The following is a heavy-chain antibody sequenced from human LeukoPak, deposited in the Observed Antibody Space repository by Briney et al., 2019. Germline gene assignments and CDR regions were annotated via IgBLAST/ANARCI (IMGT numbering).Heavy chain of an antibody. CDR2: IYPGDSDT. Sequence: GESLKISCNGSGYXLASYWIAWVRQMPGKGLEWMGIIYPGDSDTRYSPSFQGQVTISADKSISTAYLQWSSLKASDTAIYYCARQWGDCSSTSCYSAYWGQGTLVTVSS. J-gene: IGHJ4*02. V-gene: IGHV5-51*01. CDR3: ARQWGDCSSTSCYSAY. D-gene: IGHD2-2*01. CDR1: GYXLASYW.